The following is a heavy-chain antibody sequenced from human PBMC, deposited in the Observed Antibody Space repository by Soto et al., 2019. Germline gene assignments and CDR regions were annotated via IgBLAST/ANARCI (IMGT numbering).Heavy chain of an antibody. CDR1: GGSFSGYY. CDR2: INHSGST. V-gene: IGHV4-34*01. Sequence: QVQLQQWGAGLLKPSETLSLTCAVYGGSFSGYYWSWIRQPPGKGLEWIGEINHSGSTNYNPSLKSRVTISVDTSKNQFSLKLSSVTAADTAVYYCARGRLYELVKYYYDYGMDVWGQGTTVTVSS. D-gene: IGHD1-1*01. J-gene: IGHJ6*02. CDR3: ARGRLYELVKYYYDYGMDV.